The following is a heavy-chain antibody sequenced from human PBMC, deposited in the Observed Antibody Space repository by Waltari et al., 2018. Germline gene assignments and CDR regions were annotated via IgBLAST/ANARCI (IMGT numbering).Heavy chain of an antibody. D-gene: IGHD1-26*01. J-gene: IGHJ4*02. CDR3: ARRWELHNFDY. V-gene: IGHV4-39*01. CDR2: VYYRGST. CDR1: GGSISSSSYY. Sequence: QLQLQESGPGLVKPSETLSLTCTVSGGSISSSSYYWGWIRQPPGKGLEWIGSVYYRGSTYYNPSLKSRVTISVDTSKNQFSLKLSSVTAADTAVYYCARRWELHNFDYWGQGTLVTVSS.